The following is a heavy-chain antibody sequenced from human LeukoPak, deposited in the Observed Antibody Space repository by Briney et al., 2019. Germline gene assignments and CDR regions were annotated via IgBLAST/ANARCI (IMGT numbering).Heavy chain of an antibody. CDR1: GGSISSGGYY. D-gene: IGHD6-6*01. J-gene: IGHJ4*02. CDR3: ARASSGMSSSSPRGAYDY. CDR2: IYHSGST. V-gene: IGHV4-30-2*01. Sequence: SETLSHTCTVSGGSISSGGYYWSWIRQPPGKGLEWIGYIYHSGSTYYNPSLKSRVTISVDRSKNQFSLKLSSVTAADTAVYYCARASSGMSSSSPRGAYDYWGQGTLVTVSS.